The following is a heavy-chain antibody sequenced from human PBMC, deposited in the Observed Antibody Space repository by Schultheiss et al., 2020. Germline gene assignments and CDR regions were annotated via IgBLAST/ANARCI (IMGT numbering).Heavy chain of an antibody. CDR2: IYSGGST. CDR1: GFTVSSNY. CDR3: ARGSSSEGASPFDY. V-gene: IGHV3-53*04. Sequence: GGSLRLSCAASGFTVSSNYMSWVRQAPGKGLEWVSVIYSGGSTYYADSVKGRFTISRHNSKNTLYLQMNSLRAEDTAVYYCARGSSSEGASPFDYWGLGTLVTVSS. D-gene: IGHD1-26*01. J-gene: IGHJ4*02.